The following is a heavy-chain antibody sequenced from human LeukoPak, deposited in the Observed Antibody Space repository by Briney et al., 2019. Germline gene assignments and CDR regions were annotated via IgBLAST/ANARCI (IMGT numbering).Heavy chain of an antibody. CDR1: GFTFSRYS. CDR3: ARDAQWLVPEGYFYYMDV. J-gene: IGHJ6*03. Sequence: PGGSLRLSCAGSGFTFSRYSMNWFRQAPGKGLERVSSISSRSTNIFYADSVKGRFTISRDNAKNSLYLQMNSLEAEDTAVYYCARDAQWLVPEGYFYYMDVWGKGTTVTVSS. CDR2: ISSRSTNI. V-gene: IGHV3-21*01. D-gene: IGHD6-19*01.